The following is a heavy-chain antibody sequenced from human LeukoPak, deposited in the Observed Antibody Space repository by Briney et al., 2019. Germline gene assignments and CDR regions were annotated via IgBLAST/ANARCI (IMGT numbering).Heavy chain of an antibody. CDR1: GGSISSSSCY. D-gene: IGHD2-2*02. CDR2: IFYTGTT. V-gene: IGHV4-39*01. Sequence: SETLSLTCTVSGGSISSSSCYWGWIRQPPGKGLEWIGNIFYTGTTYYNPSPKSRVTISADTSRNQFSLKLSSVTAADTAVYYCARSGGYCRSTSCYIPFSSGMDVWGQGTTVTVSS. J-gene: IGHJ6*02. CDR3: ARSGGYCRSTSCYIPFSSGMDV.